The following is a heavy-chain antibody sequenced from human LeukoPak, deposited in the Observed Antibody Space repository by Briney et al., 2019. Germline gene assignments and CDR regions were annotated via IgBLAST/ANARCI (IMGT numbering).Heavy chain of an antibody. CDR1: GGSFSGYY. CDR2: INHSGST. D-gene: IGHD3-16*01. V-gene: IGHV4-34*01. J-gene: IGHJ4*02. Sequence: SETLSLTCAVYGGSFSGYYWSWIRQPPGKGLEWIGEINHSGSTNYNPSLKSRVTISVDTSKNQFSLKLSSVTAAATAVYYCARGGGDMVYFDYWGQGTLVTVSS. CDR3: ARGGGDMVYFDY.